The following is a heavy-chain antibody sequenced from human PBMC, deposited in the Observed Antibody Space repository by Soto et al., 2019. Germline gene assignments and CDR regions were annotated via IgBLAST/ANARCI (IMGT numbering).Heavy chain of an antibody. Sequence: GGSLRLSCAASGFTVSSNYMSWVRQAPGKGLEWVSVIYSGGSTYYADSVKGRFTISRDNSKNTLYLQMNSLRAEYTAVYYCARDPYVAVAGTDWFDPWGQGTLVTVSS. CDR2: IYSGGST. J-gene: IGHJ5*02. CDR1: GFTVSSNY. D-gene: IGHD6-19*01. V-gene: IGHV3-66*01. CDR3: ARDPYVAVAGTDWFDP.